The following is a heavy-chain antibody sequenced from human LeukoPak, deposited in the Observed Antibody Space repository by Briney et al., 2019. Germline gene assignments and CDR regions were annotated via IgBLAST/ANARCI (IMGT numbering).Heavy chain of an antibody. V-gene: IGHV3-48*04. Sequence: GGSLRLSCEASGFTFSTYSMNWVRQAPGKGLEWVSYIRSGSSATYYADSVKGRFTISKDDAMNLLYLQMNSLRAEDTAVYYCARDYYDSTLSWGQGTLVTVSS. J-gene: IGHJ5*02. CDR3: ARDYYDSTLS. D-gene: IGHD3-22*01. CDR1: GFTFSTYS. CDR2: IRSGSSAT.